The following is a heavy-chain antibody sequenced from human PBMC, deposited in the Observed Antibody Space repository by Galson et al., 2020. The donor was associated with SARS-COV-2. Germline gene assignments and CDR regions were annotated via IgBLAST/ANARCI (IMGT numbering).Heavy chain of an antibody. CDR2: FDPEDGET. Sequence: ASVKVSCKVSGYTLTELSMHWVRQAPGKGLEWMGGFDPEDGETIYAQKFQGRVTMTEDTSTDTAYMELSSLRSEDTAVYYCATGPAAAGTSNWFDPWGQGTLVTVSS. J-gene: IGHJ5*02. V-gene: IGHV1-24*01. CDR3: ATGPAAAGTSNWFDP. CDR1: GYTLTELS. D-gene: IGHD6-13*01.